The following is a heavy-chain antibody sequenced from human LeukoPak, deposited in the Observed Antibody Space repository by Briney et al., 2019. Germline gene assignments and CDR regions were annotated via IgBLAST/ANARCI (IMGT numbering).Heavy chain of an antibody. D-gene: IGHD6-6*01. CDR3: TRRGSSGGYY. CDR1: GFTFSGSA. V-gene: IGHV3-73*01. Sequence: GGSLRLSCAASGFTFSGSAMHWVRQASGKGLEWVGRIRSKANSYATAYAASVKGRFTISRDDSKNTAYLQMNSLKTEDTAVYYCTRRGSSGGYYWGQGTLVTVSS. J-gene: IGHJ4*02. CDR2: IRSKANSYAT.